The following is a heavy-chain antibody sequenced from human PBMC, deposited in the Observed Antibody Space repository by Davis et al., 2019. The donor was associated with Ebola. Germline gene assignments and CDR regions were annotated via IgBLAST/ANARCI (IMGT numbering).Heavy chain of an antibody. CDR3: ARGVAAAALRLDY. Sequence: SETLSLTCAVYGGSFSGYYWSWIRQPPGKGLEWIGEINHSGSTNYNPSLKSRITISVDTSKNQFSLQLNSVTPEDTAVYYCARGVAAAALRLDYWGQGTLVTVSS. CDR2: INHSGST. J-gene: IGHJ4*02. CDR1: GGSFSGYY. D-gene: IGHD6-13*01. V-gene: IGHV4-34*01.